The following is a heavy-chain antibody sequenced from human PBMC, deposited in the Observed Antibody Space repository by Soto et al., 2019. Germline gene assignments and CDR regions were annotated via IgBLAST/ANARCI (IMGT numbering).Heavy chain of an antibody. D-gene: IGHD3-10*01. CDR2: INHSGST. CDR1: GGSFSDYY. CDR3: AREGRYYASGRFWWFDS. V-gene: IGHV4-34*01. Sequence: KTSETLSLTCAVYGGSFSDYYWSWIRQPPGKGLEWIGEINHSGSTNYNPSLKSRVTISVDTSKNQFSLKLSSVNAADTAVYYCAREGRYYASGRFWWFDSWGQGTLVTVSS. J-gene: IGHJ5*01.